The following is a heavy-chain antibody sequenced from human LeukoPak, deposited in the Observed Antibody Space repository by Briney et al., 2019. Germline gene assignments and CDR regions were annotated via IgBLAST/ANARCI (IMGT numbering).Heavy chain of an antibody. D-gene: IGHD1-1*01. CDR2: IYTSGST. Sequence: PSETLSLTCTVSGYSISSGYYWGWIRQPPGKGLEWIGRIYTSGSTNYNPSLKSRVTMSVDTSKNQFSLKLSSVTAADTAVYYCARDQVRAGTTGGYYYYMDVWGKGTTVTVSS. J-gene: IGHJ6*03. CDR3: ARDQVRAGTTGGYYYYMDV. V-gene: IGHV4-38-2*02. CDR1: GYSISSGYY.